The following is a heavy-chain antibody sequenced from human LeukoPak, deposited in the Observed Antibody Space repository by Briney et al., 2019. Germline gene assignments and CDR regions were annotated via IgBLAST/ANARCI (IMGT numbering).Heavy chain of an antibody. V-gene: IGHV3-48*01. CDR3: ARDVGFRTGLIDY. J-gene: IGHJ4*02. CDR1: GFTFSSYS. CDR2: ISSSSSTI. Sequence: GGSLRLSCAASGFTFSSYSMNWVRQAPGKGLEWVSYISSSSSTIYYADSVKGRFTISRDNSKNALYLQMNSLRAEDTAMYYCARDVGFRTGLIDYWGQGTLVTVSS. D-gene: IGHD2-8*01.